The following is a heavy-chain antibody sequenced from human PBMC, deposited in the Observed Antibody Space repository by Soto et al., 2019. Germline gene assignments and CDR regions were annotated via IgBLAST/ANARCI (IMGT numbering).Heavy chain of an antibody. CDR2: IYWDDDK. J-gene: IGHJ4*02. CDR3: AHKGGGDRILDY. D-gene: IGHD3-16*01. Sequence: QITLKESGPTLVKPTQTLTLTCTFSGFSLSTRGVGVGWIRQPPGKALEWLAIIYWDDDKRYSPSLKSRLTIPKDTSKNQVVLTMTNMDPVDTATYYWAHKGGGDRILDYWGQGTLVTVSS. CDR1: GFSLSTRGVG. V-gene: IGHV2-5*02.